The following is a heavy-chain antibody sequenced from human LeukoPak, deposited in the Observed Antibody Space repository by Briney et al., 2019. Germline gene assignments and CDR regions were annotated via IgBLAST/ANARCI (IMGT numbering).Heavy chain of an antibody. D-gene: IGHD2-2*01. CDR1: GFTFSSYW. CDR3: ARVCSTTSCYDH. Sequence: GGSLRLSCAASGFTFSSYWMHWIRQAPGKGLVWVSRINSDGSTTTYADSVKGRFTISRDNAKNTLYLQMNSLRAEDTAVYYCARVCSTTSCYDHWGQGILVTVSS. V-gene: IGHV3-74*01. CDR2: INSDGSTT. J-gene: IGHJ4*02.